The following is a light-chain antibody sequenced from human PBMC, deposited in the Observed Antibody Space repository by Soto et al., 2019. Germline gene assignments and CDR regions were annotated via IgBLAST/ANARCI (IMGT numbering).Light chain of an antibody. CDR2: GAS. V-gene: IGKV3-20*01. CDR1: ESVSANY. CDR3: QQYGSSPLT. Sequence: EIVLTQSPGTLSLSPGERATLSCRASESVSANYLAWYQQRSGQAPRLLVYGASSRASAVPDRFSGSGSGADFTLTISRLEPEDFAVYYCQQYGSSPLTFGGGTKVEIK. J-gene: IGKJ4*01.